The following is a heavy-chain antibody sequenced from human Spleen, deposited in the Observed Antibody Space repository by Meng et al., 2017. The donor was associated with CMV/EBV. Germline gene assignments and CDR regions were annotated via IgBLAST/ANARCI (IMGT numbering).Heavy chain of an antibody. CDR2: IIPIFGTA. J-gene: IGHJ4*02. D-gene: IGHD1-26*01. V-gene: IGHV1-69*05. Sequence: SCKTSGYTFSNYGMKWVRPAPGQGLEWMGGIIPIFGTANYAQKFQGRVTITTDESTSTAYMELSSLRSEDTAVYYCARSGSYSSFDYWGQGTLVTVSS. CDR3: ARSGSYSSFDY. CDR1: GYTFSNYG.